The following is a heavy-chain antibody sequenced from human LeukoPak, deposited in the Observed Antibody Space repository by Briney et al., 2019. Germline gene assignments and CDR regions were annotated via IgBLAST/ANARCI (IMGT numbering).Heavy chain of an antibody. CDR2: INHSGST. V-gene: IGHV4-34*01. CDR1: GGSFSGYY. J-gene: IGHJ4*02. Sequence: SETLSLTCAVYGGSFSGYYWSWIRQPPGKGLEWIGEINHSGSTNYNPSLKSRVTISVDTSKNQFSLKLSSVTAADTAVHYCARGRRWLQFLYFDYWGQGTLVTVSS. D-gene: IGHD5-24*01. CDR3: ARGRRWLQFLYFDY.